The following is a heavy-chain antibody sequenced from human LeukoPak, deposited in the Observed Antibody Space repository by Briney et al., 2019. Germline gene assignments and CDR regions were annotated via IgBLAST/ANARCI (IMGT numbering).Heavy chain of an antibody. CDR3: ARHFWAP. J-gene: IGHJ5*02. D-gene: IGHD3-16*01. CDR1: GFTVSSDH. Sequence: GSLRLSCAASGFTVSSDHMIWVRQAPGKGLEWVSVIYTDGTTYYGDSVKGRFTISRDNSKNTLFLQMNSLRAEDTAVYYCARHFWAPWGQGTLVTVSS. V-gene: IGHV3-66*04. CDR2: IYTDGTT.